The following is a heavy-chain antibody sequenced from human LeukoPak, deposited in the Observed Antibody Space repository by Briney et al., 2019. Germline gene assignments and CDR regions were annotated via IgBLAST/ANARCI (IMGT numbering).Heavy chain of an antibody. CDR1: GGSISSGDYY. CDR3: ARYCSSTSCYGWFDP. J-gene: IGHJ5*02. CDR2: IYYSGST. D-gene: IGHD2-2*01. V-gene: IGHV4-30-4*08. Sequence: SQTLSLTCTVSGGSISSGDYYWSWIRQPPGQGLEWIGYIYYSGSTYYNPSLKSRVTISVDTSKNQFSLKLSSVTAADTAVYYRARYCSSTSCYGWFDPWGQGTLVTVSS.